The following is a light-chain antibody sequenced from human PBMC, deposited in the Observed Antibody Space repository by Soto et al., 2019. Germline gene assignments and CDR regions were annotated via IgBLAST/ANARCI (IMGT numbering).Light chain of an antibody. CDR3: QQYAYSPPP. CDR2: GAS. Sequence: EIVLTQSPGTLSLSPGERATLSCRASQSVTSNYLAWYQQEPGQAPRLLIYGASSRATGIPDRFSGSGSGTDFTLTISRLEPEDFAVYYCQQYAYSPPPFGLGTKVDIK. CDR1: QSVTSNY. V-gene: IGKV3-20*01. J-gene: IGKJ1*01.